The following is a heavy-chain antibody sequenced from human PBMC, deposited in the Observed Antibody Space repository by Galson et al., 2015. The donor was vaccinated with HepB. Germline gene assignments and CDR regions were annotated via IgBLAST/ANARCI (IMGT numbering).Heavy chain of an antibody. V-gene: IGHV5-51*01. CDR3: ARWGSTSRYNWFDP. CDR1: GYSFTNYW. Sequence: QSGAEVKKPGESLKISCKGSGYSFTNYWIGWVRQMPGKGLEWMGISHPGDSDTKYSPSFQGQVTISADKSISTAYLQWSSLKASGTAMYYCARWGSTSRYNWFDPLGPGNPGHRLL. CDR2: SHPGDSDT. J-gene: IGHJ5*02. D-gene: IGHD2-2*01.